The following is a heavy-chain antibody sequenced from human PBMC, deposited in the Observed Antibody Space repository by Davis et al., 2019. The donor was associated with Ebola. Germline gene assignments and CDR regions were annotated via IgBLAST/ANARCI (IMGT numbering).Heavy chain of an antibody. Sequence: MPSETLSLTCTVSGGSISSYYWSWIRQPPGKGLEWMGEINHHGITSYSPSLKSRVSMSVDTSKKQFSLKVTSVTAADTAVYYCARGLFWSGLDVWGQGTTVTVSS. J-gene: IGHJ6*02. CDR2: INHHGIT. D-gene: IGHD1-1*01. CDR3: ARGLFWSGLDV. V-gene: IGHV4-34*01. CDR1: GGSISSYY.